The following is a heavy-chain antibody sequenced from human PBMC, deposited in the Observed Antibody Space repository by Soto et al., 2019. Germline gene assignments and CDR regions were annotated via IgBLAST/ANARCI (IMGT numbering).Heavy chain of an antibody. V-gene: IGHV3-23*01. CDR1: GFIISDYG. D-gene: IGHD1-1*01. J-gene: IGHJ5*02. Sequence: EVQLLESGGGLVQPGGSLRLSCAVSGFIISDYGVTWVRQASGKGLEWVSGFSGGGGGTFYADSVKGRFTISRDDPKNTAYLQMNSLGAEDTAVYYCVRWNGFGDRWGQGTLVTVSS. CDR2: FSGGGGGT. CDR3: VRWNGFGDR.